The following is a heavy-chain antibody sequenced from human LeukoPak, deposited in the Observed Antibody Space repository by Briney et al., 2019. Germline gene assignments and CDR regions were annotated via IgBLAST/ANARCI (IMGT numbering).Heavy chain of an antibody. CDR1: GGTFSSYA. Sequence: SVKVSCKASGGTFSSYAISWVRQAPGQGLEWMGGIIPIFGTANYAQKFQGRVTITADESTSTAYMELSSLRSEDTAVYYCARVPAQNCSGGSCYVWFDSWGQGTLATVSS. D-gene: IGHD2-15*01. CDR3: ARVPAQNCSGGSCYVWFDS. J-gene: IGHJ5*01. V-gene: IGHV1-69*01. CDR2: IIPIFGTA.